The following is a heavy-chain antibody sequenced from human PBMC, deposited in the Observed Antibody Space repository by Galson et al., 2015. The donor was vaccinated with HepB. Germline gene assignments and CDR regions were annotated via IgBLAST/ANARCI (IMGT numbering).Heavy chain of an antibody. CDR2: ISGNGINI. CDR1: GFTFSSFA. V-gene: IGHV3-23*01. Sequence: FLRLSCAPSGFTFSSFAMSWVRQAPGKGLEWVPAISGNGINIYYADSVKGRFTISRDNSKNTLYLQMNSLRADDTAIYYCAKDLGAGGGSCFDYWGQGALVTVSS. J-gene: IGHJ4*02. D-gene: IGHD2-15*01. CDR3: AKDLGAGGGSCFDY.